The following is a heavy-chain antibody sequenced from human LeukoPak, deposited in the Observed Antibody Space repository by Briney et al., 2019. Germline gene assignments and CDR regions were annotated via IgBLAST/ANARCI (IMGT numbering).Heavy chain of an antibody. D-gene: IGHD5-12*01. CDR3: AKDIGGYSGYDIGGYFDY. J-gene: IGHJ4*02. V-gene: IGHV3-43D*03. Sequence: PGGSLRLSCAASGFTFDDYAMHWVRQAPGKGLEWVSLISWDGGSTYYADSVKGRFTISRDNSKNSLYLQMSSLRAEDTALYYCAKDIGGYSGYDIGGYFDYWGQGTLVTVSS. CDR1: GFTFDDYA. CDR2: ISWDGGST.